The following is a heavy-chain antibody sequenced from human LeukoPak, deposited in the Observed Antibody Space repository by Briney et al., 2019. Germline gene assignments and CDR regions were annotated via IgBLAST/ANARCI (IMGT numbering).Heavy chain of an antibody. CDR1: GFSFSSFA. CDR2: ITGGHYAT. CDR3: TKDPNGDYIGAFDP. D-gene: IGHD4-17*01. Sequence: GGSLRLSCAASGFSFSSFAMNWVRQAPGKGLEWVSSITGGHYATYNTASVKGRFTISRDNAKNTLYLQLNSLRADDTAIYYCTKDPNGDYIGAFDPWGQGTLVTVSS. V-gene: IGHV3-23*01. J-gene: IGHJ5*02.